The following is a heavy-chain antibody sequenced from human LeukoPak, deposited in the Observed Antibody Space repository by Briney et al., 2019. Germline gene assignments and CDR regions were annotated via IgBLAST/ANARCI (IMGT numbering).Heavy chain of an antibody. J-gene: IGHJ4*02. Sequence: SETLSLTCAVYGGSFSGYYCSWIRQPPGKGLEWIGEINHSGSTNYNPSLKSRVTISVDTSKNQFSLKLSSVTAAGTAVYYCARAGRWFGELPDYWGQGTLVTVSS. V-gene: IGHV4-34*01. CDR3: ARAGRWFGELPDY. CDR1: GGSFSGYY. D-gene: IGHD3-10*01. CDR2: INHSGST.